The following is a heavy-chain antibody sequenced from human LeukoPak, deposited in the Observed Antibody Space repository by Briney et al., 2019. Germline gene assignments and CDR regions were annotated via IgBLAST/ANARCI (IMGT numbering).Heavy chain of an antibody. Sequence: GESLKISCKGSGYSFTSYWIGWVRQMPGKGLEWMGIIYPGDSDTRYSPSFQGQVTISVDKSTSTAHLQWSSLKASDTATYYCARRKGDGYNSPFDYWGQGTLVTVPS. D-gene: IGHD5-24*01. CDR1: GYSFTSYW. V-gene: IGHV5-51*01. CDR3: ARRKGDGYNSPFDY. J-gene: IGHJ4*02. CDR2: IYPGDSDT.